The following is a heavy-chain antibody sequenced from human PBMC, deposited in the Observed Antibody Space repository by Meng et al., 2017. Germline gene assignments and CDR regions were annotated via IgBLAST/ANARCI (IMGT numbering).Heavy chain of an antibody. V-gene: IGHV3-15*01. CDR1: GFTFSNAW. D-gene: IGHD3-3*01. Sequence: GESLKISCAASGFTFSNAWMSWVRQAPGKGLEWVGRIKSKTDGGTTDYAAPVKGRFTTSRDDSKNTLYLQMNSLKTEDTAAYYCTTEGEWLLQKNWGQGTLVTVSS. J-gene: IGHJ4*02. CDR2: IKSKTDGGTT. CDR3: TTEGEWLLQKN.